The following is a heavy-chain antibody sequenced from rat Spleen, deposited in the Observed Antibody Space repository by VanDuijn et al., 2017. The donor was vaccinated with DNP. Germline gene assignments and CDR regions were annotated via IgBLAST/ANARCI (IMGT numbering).Heavy chain of an antibody. Sequence: EVQLVESGGGLVQPGRSLKLSCVASGFTFSNYNMAWVRQAPKKGLEWVATVRTSDGKTYYPDSVKGRFTLSRDGAKSSLYLQMNSLKSEDTATYYCARKENSGYDFDYWGQGVMVTVSS. CDR2: VRTSDGKT. J-gene: IGHJ2*01. V-gene: IGHV5-25*01. CDR1: GFTFSNYN. CDR3: ARKENSGYDFDY. D-gene: IGHD4-3*01.